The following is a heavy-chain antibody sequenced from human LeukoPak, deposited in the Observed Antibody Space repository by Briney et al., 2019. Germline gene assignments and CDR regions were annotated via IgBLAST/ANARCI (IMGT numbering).Heavy chain of an antibody. D-gene: IGHD2/OR15-2a*01. V-gene: IGHV5-51*01. Sequence: GESLKISCKGTGYTFTDYWIGWVRQMPGKGLEFMGIIYPGDSDTRYSPSYQGQVTISVDKSINTAYLQWSSLKASDSAMYYCARAGYSNRWDGVDYWGQGTLVTVSS. CDR1: GYTFTDYW. CDR2: IYPGDSDT. J-gene: IGHJ4*02. CDR3: ARAGYSNRWDGVDY.